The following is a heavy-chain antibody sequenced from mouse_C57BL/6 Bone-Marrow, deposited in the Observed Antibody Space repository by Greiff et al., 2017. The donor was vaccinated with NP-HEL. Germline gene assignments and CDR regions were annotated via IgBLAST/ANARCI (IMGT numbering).Heavy chain of an antibody. CDR3: AKDRVIYYDYDGAY. D-gene: IGHD2-4*01. CDR1: GFTFSSYA. Sequence: EVKVEESGGGLVKPGGSLKLSCAASGFTFSSYAMSWVRQTPEKRLEWVATISDGGSYTYYPDNVKGRFTISRDNAKNNLYLQMSHLKSEDTAMYYCAKDRVIYYDYDGAYWGQGTLVTVSA. CDR2: ISDGGSYT. V-gene: IGHV5-4*01. J-gene: IGHJ3*01.